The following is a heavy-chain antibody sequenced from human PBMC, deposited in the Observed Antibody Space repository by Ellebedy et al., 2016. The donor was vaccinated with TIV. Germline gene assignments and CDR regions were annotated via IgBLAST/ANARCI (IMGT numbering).Heavy chain of an antibody. CDR1: GFTFSSYG. J-gene: IGHJ6*03. CDR3: ARRSAHDYRGPDYYYYYMDV. V-gene: IGHV3-48*02. Sequence: GESQKISXAASGFTFSSYGMNWVRQAPGKGLEWVSYISRTGSTINYADSVKGRFTISRDNAKNSLYLQMNSLRDEDTAVYYCARRSAHDYRGPDYYYYYMDVWGKGTTVTVSS. D-gene: IGHD4-11*01. CDR2: ISRTGSTI.